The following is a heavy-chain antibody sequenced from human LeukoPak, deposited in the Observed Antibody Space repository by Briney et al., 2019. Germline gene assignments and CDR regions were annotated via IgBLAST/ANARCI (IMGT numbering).Heavy chain of an antibody. J-gene: IGHJ6*02. V-gene: IGHV5-10-1*01. CDR1: GYSFTSYW. CDR2: IDPSDSYT. CDR3: AIRSIGNYYYYGMDV. Sequence: KPGESLRISCKGSGYSFTSYWISWVRQMPGKGLEWMGRIDPSDSYTNYSPSFQGHVTISADKSLRTAYLQWSSLKASDTAMYYCAIRSIGNYYYYGMDVWGQGTTVTVSS. D-gene: IGHD6-6*01.